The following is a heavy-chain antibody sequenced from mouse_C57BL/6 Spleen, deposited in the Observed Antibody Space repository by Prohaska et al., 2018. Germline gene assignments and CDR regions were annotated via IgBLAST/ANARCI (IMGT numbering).Heavy chain of an antibody. V-gene: IGHV1-15*01. J-gene: IGHJ1*03. Sequence: WGKQTPVHGLEWIGAIDPETGGTAYNQKFKGKAILTADKSSSTVYMELRSLTSEDSAVSYCTRPRIPYWYFDVWGTGTTVTVSS. CDR2: IDPETGGT. CDR3: TRPRIPYWYFDV.